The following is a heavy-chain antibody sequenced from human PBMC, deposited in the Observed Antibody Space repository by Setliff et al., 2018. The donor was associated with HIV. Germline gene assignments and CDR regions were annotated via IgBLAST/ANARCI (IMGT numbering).Heavy chain of an antibody. Sequence: SETLSLTCAVYGGSFSGYYWSWIRQPPGKGLEWIGEINHSGSTNYNPSLKSRVTISVDTSKNQFSLKPSSVTAADTAVYYCARESVAVAVGWFDPWGQGTLVTVSS. CDR1: GGSFSGYY. D-gene: IGHD6-19*01. CDR3: ARESVAVAVGWFDP. V-gene: IGHV4-34*01. J-gene: IGHJ5*02. CDR2: INHSGST.